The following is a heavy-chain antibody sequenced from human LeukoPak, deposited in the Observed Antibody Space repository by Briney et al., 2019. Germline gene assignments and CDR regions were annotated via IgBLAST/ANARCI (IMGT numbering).Heavy chain of an antibody. Sequence: GGSLTLSCAASGFTFSSYAMSWVRQAPGKGLEWVSYISSSSSTIYYADSVKGRFTISRDKAKNSLYLQMNSLRAEDTAVYYCARARGGNWNRLLLDYWGQGTLVTVSS. CDR2: ISSSSSTI. J-gene: IGHJ4*02. V-gene: IGHV3-48*01. CDR1: GFTFSSYA. CDR3: ARARGGNWNRLLLDY. D-gene: IGHD1/OR15-1a*01.